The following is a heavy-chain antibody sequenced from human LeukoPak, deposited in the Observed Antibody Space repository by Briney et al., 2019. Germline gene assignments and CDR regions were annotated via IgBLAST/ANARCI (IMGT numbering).Heavy chain of an antibody. CDR3: ARLDRGGDPPVIDY. CDR2: IYPGDSDT. Sequence: GESLKISCQASGYIFTSYWIAWVRQMPGKGLEWMGIIYPGDSDTRYSPSFQGQVTISADKSITTAYLQWSSLKASDTAMYYCARLDRGGDPPVIDYWGQGTLVTVSS. CDR1: GYIFTSYW. D-gene: IGHD2-21*02. J-gene: IGHJ4*02. V-gene: IGHV5-51*01.